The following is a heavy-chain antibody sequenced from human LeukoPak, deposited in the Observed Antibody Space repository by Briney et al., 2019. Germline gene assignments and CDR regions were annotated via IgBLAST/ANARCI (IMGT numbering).Heavy chain of an antibody. V-gene: IGHV5-51*01. J-gene: IGHJ3*01. CDR1: GYSFTNYW. Sequence: GESLKISCKASGYSFTNYWIGWVRQMPGKGLEWMGIIYPEDSDTRYNPSFEGQVSISADKSISTAYLQWSSLKASDTAIYYCARDRRIYGFDVWGQGTLVTVSS. CDR2: IYPEDSDT. D-gene: IGHD3-22*01. CDR3: ARDRRIYGFDV.